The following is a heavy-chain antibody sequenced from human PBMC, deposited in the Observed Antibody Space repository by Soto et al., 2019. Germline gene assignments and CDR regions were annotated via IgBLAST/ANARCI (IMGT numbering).Heavy chain of an antibody. CDR1: GDSISSGGYS. Sequence: QLQLQESGSGLVKPSQTLSLTCAVSGDSISSGGYSWNWIRQPPGKGLEWIGYIYYTGGASYNPSPQRRVTISVGTSKNQLSLKLRSVAAADTAVYYCARDRREGWIFDYWGQGTLVTVSS. V-gene: IGHV4-30-2*01. J-gene: IGHJ4*02. CDR2: IYYTGGA. D-gene: IGHD5-12*01. CDR3: ARDRREGWIFDY.